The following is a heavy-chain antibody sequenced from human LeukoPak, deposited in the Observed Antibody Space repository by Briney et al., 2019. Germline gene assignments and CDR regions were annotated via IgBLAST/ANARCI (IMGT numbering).Heavy chain of an antibody. J-gene: IGHJ4*02. CDR3: ARQMVRGGLDYEDDY. Sequence: GASVKVSCKVSGYTLTELSMHWVRQAPGQGLEWIGWISAYNGNTNYAQKLQGRVTMTTDTSTSTAYMELRSLRSDDTAVYYCARQMVRGGLDYEDDYWGQGTLVAVSS. D-gene: IGHD3-10*01. CDR1: GYTLTELS. CDR2: ISAYNGNT. V-gene: IGHV1-18*01.